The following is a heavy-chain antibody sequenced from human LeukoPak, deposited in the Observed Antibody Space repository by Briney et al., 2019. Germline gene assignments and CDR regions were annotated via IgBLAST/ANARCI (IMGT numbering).Heavy chain of an antibody. CDR2: ISGSGTGGRT. Sequence: GGTLRLSCAASGFTFLTYATRCVRHAPGRGLEWGSGISGSGTGGRTYDADSVKGRFTISRDNSKNTLYLQMNSLRAEDTAVYYCAKAGSIRFDYWGQGTLVTVSS. V-gene: IGHV3-23*01. D-gene: IGHD1-26*01. CDR1: GFTFLTYA. CDR3: AKAGSIRFDY. J-gene: IGHJ4*02.